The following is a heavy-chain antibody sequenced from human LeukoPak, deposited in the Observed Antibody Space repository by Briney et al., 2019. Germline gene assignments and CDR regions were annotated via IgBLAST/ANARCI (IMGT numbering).Heavy chain of an antibody. CDR3: AKESDILTGPDY. CDR1: GFTFSSYA. J-gene: IGHJ4*02. V-gene: IGHV3-23*01. Sequence: KSGASLRLSCAASGFTFSSYAMSWVRQAPGKGLEWVSAISGNGGSTYYADSVKGRLTISRDNSKNTLYLQMNSLRAEDTAVYYCAKESDILTGPDYWGQGTLVTVSS. CDR2: ISGNGGST. D-gene: IGHD3-9*01.